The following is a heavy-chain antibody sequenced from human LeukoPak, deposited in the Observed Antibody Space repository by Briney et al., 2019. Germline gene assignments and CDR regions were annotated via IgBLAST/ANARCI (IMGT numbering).Heavy chain of an antibody. CDR3: ARRSYYDNSGYFYFDY. D-gene: IGHD3-22*01. J-gene: IGHJ4*02. Sequence: NRGESLKISCKGSGYSFTSYWIGWVRQMPGKGLEWMGIIYPGDSDTRYSPSFQGQVTISADKSISTASLQWSSLKASDTAMYYCARRSYYDNSGYFYFDYWGQGTLVTVSS. CDR1: GYSFTSYW. V-gene: IGHV5-51*01. CDR2: IYPGDSDT.